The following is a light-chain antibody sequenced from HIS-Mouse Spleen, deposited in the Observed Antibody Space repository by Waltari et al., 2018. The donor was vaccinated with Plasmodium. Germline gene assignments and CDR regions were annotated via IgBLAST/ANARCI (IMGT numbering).Light chain of an antibody. J-gene: IGLJ2*01. V-gene: IGLV2-8*01. CDR2: EVS. CDR3: SSYAGSNNLEV. Sequence: QSALTQPPSASGSPGQSVTISCTGPSSDVGGYNYVSWYQQHPGKAPKLMIYEVSKRPSGVPDRFSGSKSGNTASLTVSGRQAEDEADYYCSSYAGSNNLEVFGGGTKLTVL. CDR1: SSDVGGYNY.